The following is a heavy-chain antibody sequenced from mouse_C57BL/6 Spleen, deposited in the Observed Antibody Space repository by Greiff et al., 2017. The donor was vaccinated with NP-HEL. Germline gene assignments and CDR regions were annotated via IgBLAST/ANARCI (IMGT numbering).Heavy chain of an antibody. J-gene: IGHJ2*01. CDR3: ARAVLLRQKVDY. Sequence: VQLQQSGPVLVKPGASVKMSCKASGYTFTDYYMNWVKQSHGKSLEWIGVINPYNGGTSYNQKFKGKATLTVDKSSSTAYMELNSLTSEDSAVYYCARAVLLRQKVDYWGQGTTLTVSS. D-gene: IGHD1-1*01. V-gene: IGHV1-19*01. CDR1: GYTFTDYY. CDR2: INPYNGGT.